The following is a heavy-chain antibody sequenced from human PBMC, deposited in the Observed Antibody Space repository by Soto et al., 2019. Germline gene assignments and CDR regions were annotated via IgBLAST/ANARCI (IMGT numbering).Heavy chain of an antibody. Sequence: SGPTLVKPTQTLTLTCTFSGFSLSTSGVGVGWIRQPPGKALEWLALIYWDDDKRYSPSLKSRLTITKETSKNQVVLTMTNMDPVDTATYYCAHSANYDFWSGYPPGYFDYWGQGTLVTVSS. CDR1: GFSLSTSGVG. D-gene: IGHD3-3*01. V-gene: IGHV2-5*02. CDR2: IYWDDDK. CDR3: AHSANYDFWSGYPPGYFDY. J-gene: IGHJ4*02.